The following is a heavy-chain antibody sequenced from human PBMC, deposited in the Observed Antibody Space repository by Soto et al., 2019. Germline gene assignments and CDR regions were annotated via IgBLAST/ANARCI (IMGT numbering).Heavy chain of an antibody. Sequence: GGSLRLSCAASGFTFSSYSMNWVRQAPGKGLEWVSSISSSSSYIYYADSVKGRFTISRDNAKNSLYLQMNSLRAEDTAVYYCARDPVVVPGAPFDYWGQGTLDIVSS. D-gene: IGHD2-2*01. V-gene: IGHV3-21*01. CDR1: GFTFSSYS. J-gene: IGHJ4*02. CDR2: ISSSSSYI. CDR3: ARDPVVVPGAPFDY.